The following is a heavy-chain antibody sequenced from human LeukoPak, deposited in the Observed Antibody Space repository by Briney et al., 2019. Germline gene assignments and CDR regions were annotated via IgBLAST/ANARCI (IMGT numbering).Heavy chain of an antibody. D-gene: IGHD4-17*01. CDR2: ISFHGTDS. V-gene: IGHV3-30*04. CDR3: AGPRAPVTRIPSFEI. Sequence: GGSLRLSCAASGFTFSGSAIHWVRQAPGKGLEWVAVISFHGTDSFYADSVKGRFTISRDNSKNTLYLQMSSLRADDTAVYYFAGPRAPVTRIPSFEIWAQGTMFTVSS. CDR1: GFTFSGSA. J-gene: IGHJ3*02.